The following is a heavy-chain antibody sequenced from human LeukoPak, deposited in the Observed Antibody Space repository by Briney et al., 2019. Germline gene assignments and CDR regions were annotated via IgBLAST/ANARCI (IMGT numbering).Heavy chain of an antibody. V-gene: IGHV1-69*05. CDR1: GGTFSSYA. D-gene: IGHD1-26*01. CDR2: IIPIFGTA. J-gene: IGHJ4*02. CDR3: ASSRDRDSGSYYGPFDY. Sequence: SVKVSCKASGGTFSSYAISWVRQAPGQGLEWMGGIIPIFGTANYAQKFQGRVTITTDESTSTAYMELSSLRSEDTAVYYCASSRDRDSGSYYGPFDYWGQGTLVTVSS.